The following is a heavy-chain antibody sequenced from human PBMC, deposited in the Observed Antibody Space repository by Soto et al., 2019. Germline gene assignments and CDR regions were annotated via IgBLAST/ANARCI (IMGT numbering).Heavy chain of an antibody. J-gene: IGHJ4*02. CDR2: IKPDGSDS. CDR1: GFIFSNYY. V-gene: IGHV3-7*01. Sequence: EVQMVQAGGGLVQPGGSLRLSCAASGFIFSNYYMMWVRQAPGKGLEWVANIKPDGSDSHYVDSVKGRFTISRDNAKNSLFLQMDSLRVEDTADYYCSNRNWNWGQGTLVTVSS. D-gene: IGHD1-1*01. CDR3: SNRNWN.